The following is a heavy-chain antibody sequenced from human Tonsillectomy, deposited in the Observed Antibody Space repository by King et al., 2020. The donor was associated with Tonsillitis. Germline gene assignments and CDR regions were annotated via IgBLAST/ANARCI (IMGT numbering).Heavy chain of an antibody. V-gene: IGHV3-15*01. J-gene: IGHJ3*02. Sequence: VQLVESGGGLVKPGGSLRLSCAASGFTFSNAWMSWVRQAPGKGLEWVGRIKSKTDGGTTDYAAPVKGRFTISRDDSKNTLYLQMNSLKTEDTAAYYCTIMYYYGSGPDAFDIWGQGTMVTVSS. CDR2: IKSKTDGGTT. CDR3: TIMYYYGSGPDAFDI. CDR1: GFTFSNAW. D-gene: IGHD3-10*01.